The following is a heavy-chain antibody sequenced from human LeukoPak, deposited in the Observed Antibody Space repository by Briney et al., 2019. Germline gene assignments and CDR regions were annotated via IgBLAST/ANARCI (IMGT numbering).Heavy chain of an antibody. V-gene: IGHV1-18*03. CDR2: ISGYNGKT. CDR1: GGTFSSYA. D-gene: IGHD3-16*01. Sequence: GSSVKVSCKASGGTFSSYAISWVRQAPGQGLGWMGWISGYNGKTKYAQNLQGRVTMTTDTSTSTAYMELGSLRSDDMAVYYCARDRVYDYSNPRGFDHWGQGTLVTVSS. CDR3: ARDRVYDYSNPRGFDH. J-gene: IGHJ4*02.